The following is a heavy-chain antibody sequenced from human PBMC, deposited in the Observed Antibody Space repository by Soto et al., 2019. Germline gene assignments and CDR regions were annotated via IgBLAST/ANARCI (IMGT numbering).Heavy chain of an antibody. J-gene: IGHJ4*02. V-gene: IGHV4-39*01. D-gene: IGHD4-4*01. CDR1: YGSISVSNVF. CDR3: ARTTGRHLDF. Sequence: LETSSLTCSVTYGSISVSNVFRAWVREPQGKGLERIGNIDYSGTAYVNLPLGTRGTFPMNTPKNQFSLPLSSVTAADSAAIYCARTTGRHLDFWGQGILVTVSS. CDR2: IDYSGTA.